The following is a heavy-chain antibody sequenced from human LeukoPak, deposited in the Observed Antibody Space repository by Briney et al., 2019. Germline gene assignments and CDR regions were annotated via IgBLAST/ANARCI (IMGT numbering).Heavy chain of an antibody. CDR1: GFTLSSYW. J-gene: IGHJ4*02. V-gene: IGHV3-21*01. CDR2: ITSSSYI. CDR3: ARDLALYGDY. D-gene: IGHD4-17*01. Sequence: GGSLRLSCAASGFTLSSYWIHWVRQGPGKGLVWVSSITSSSYIYYADSVKGRFTISRDNAKNSLYLQMNSLRAEDTAVYYCARDLALYGDYWGQGTLVTVSS.